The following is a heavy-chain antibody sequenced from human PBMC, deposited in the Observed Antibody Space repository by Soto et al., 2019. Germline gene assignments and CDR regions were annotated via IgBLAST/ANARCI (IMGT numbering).Heavy chain of an antibody. D-gene: IGHD6-19*01. CDR3: AKSGLGQPNDAFDI. J-gene: IGHJ3*02. CDR2: ISGSGGST. Sequence: VQLQESGPGLVKPSGTLSLTCAVSGGSISSSNWWSWVRQPPGKGLEWVSAISGSGGSTYYADSVKGRFTISRDNSKNTLYLQMNSLRAEDTAVYYCAKSGLGQPNDAFDIWGQGTMVTVSS. CDR1: GGSISSSN. V-gene: IGHV3-23*01.